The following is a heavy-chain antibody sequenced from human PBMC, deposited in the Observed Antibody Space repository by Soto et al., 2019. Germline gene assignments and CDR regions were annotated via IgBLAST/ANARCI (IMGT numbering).Heavy chain of an antibody. CDR1: GVSISSGGYY. Sequence: SETLSLTCTVSGVSISSGGYYWSWIRQHPGKGLEWIGYIYYSGSTYYNPSLKSRVTISVDTSKNQFSLKLSSVTAADTAVYYCARVPYCSGGSCYSPFYYGMDVWGQGTTVTVSS. CDR2: IYYSGST. D-gene: IGHD2-15*01. V-gene: IGHV4-31*03. CDR3: ARVPYCSGGSCYSPFYYGMDV. J-gene: IGHJ6*02.